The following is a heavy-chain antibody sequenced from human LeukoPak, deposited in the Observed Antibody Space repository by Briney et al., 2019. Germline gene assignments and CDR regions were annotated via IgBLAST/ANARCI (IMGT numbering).Heavy chain of an antibody. D-gene: IGHD2-2*02. CDR1: GFTFSSYS. CDR3: ARSYCSSTSCYTWEIDY. CDR2: ISSSSSYI. V-gene: IGHV3-21*01. Sequence: GGSLRLSCAASGFTFSSYSMNWVRQAPGKGLEWVSSISSSSSYIYYADSVKGRFTISRDNAKNSLYLQMNSLRAEDTAVYYCARSYCSSTSCYTWEIDYWGQGTLVTVSS. J-gene: IGHJ4*02.